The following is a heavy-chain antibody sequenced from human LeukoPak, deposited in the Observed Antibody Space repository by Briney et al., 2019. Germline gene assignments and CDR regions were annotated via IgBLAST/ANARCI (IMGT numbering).Heavy chain of an antibody. CDR1: RGSMNRFY. Sequence: KPSETLSLTCTVSRGSMNRFYWAWIRQPAGRGLEWIGRIHSGGTTNYNPSLESRLTISLGTSKNQFSLNLNSVTAADTAVYYCARDSPDGYTSGHYYYYSDVWGKGTTVTVSS. CDR3: ARDSPDGYTSGHYYYYSDV. V-gene: IGHV4-4*07. CDR2: IHSGGTT. J-gene: IGHJ6*03. D-gene: IGHD5-18*01.